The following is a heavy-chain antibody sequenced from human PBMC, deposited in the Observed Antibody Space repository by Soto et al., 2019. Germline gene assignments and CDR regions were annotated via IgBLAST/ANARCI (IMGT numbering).Heavy chain of an antibody. CDR3: TTDSYFTLKLVRFDY. D-gene: IGHD3-22*01. CDR1: GFTFSSYA. Sequence: LRLSCAASGFTFSSYAMHWVRQAPGKGLEWVAVISYDGSNKYYADSVKGRFTISRDNSKNTLYLQMNSLRAEDTAVYYCTTDSYFTLKLVRFDYWGLGTLVTVSS. V-gene: IGHV3-30-3*01. J-gene: IGHJ4*01. CDR2: ISYDGSNK.